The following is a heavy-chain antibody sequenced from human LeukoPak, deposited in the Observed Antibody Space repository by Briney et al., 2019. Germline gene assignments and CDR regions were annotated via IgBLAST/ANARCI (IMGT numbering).Heavy chain of an antibody. CDR1: GYTFTSYY. D-gene: IGHD3-3*01. J-gene: IGHJ6*02. Sequence: ASVKVSCKASGYTFTSYYMHWVRQAPGQGLEWMGWINPNSGGTNYAQKFQGRVTMTRDTSISTAYMELSRLRSDDTAVYYCAGVSQDNYDFWSGFMDVWGQGTTVTVS. CDR3: AGVSQDNYDFWSGFMDV. V-gene: IGHV1-2*02. CDR2: INPNSGGT.